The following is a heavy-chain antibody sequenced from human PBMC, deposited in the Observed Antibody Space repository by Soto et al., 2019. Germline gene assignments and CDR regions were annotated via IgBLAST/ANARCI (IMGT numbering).Heavy chain of an antibody. J-gene: IGHJ4*02. Sequence: GGSLRLSCAASGFTVSDHYMTWVRQAPGKGLEWLCGIYDGDSRYFADSVKGRFIVSRDTSKNMVYLQVNSLRAEDTAVYYCASFSGFSSSALDKWGQGTLVTVSS. V-gene: IGHV3-66*01. CDR3: ASFSGFSSSALDK. CDR2: IYDGDSR. D-gene: IGHD6-6*01. CDR1: GFTVSDHY.